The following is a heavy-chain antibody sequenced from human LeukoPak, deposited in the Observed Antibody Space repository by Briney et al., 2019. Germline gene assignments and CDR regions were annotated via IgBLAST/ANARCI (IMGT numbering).Heavy chain of an antibody. CDR2: ISAYNGDT. CDR1: GYTFTSYG. V-gene: IGHV1-18*01. J-gene: IGHJ3*02. Sequence: ASVKVSFKASGYTFTSYGISWVRQAPGQGLEWMGWISAYNGDTNYAQKLQGRVTMTTHTSTSTAYMELRSLRSDDTAVYYCAREGSYYDSSGYDIWGQGTMVTVSS. CDR3: AREGSYYDSSGYDI. D-gene: IGHD3-22*01.